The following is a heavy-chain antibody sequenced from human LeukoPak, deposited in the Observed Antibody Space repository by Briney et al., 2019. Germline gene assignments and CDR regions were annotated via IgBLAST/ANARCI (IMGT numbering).Heavy chain of an antibody. CDR2: IYYSGST. Sequence: KPSETLSLTCTVSGGSISSYYWSWVRQPPGKGLEWIGYIYYSGSTYYNPSLKSRVTISVGTSKNQFSLKLSSVTAADTAVYYCARGERILYLDYWGQGTLVTVSS. V-gene: IGHV4-59*08. CDR1: GGSISSYY. J-gene: IGHJ4*02. D-gene: IGHD2-15*01. CDR3: ARGERILYLDY.